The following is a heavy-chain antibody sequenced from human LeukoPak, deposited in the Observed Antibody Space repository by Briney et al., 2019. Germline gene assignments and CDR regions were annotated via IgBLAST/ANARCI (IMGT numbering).Heavy chain of an antibody. D-gene: IGHD4-17*01. CDR1: GGSISRSNW. V-gene: IGHV4-4*02. CDR3: ARVYGDYVAEYFQH. CDR2: IYHSGST. J-gene: IGHJ1*01. Sequence: SETLSLTCAVSGGSISRSNWRSWVRQPPGKGLEWIGEIYHSGSTNYNPSLKSRVTISVDKSKNQLSLKLSSVTAADTAVYYCARVYGDYVAEYFQHWGQGTLVTVSS.